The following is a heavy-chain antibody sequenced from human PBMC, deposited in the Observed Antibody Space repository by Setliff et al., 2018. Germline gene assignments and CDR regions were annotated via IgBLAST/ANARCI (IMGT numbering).Heavy chain of an antibody. CDR3: ATDVFTFHYACSFDI. Sequence: GASVKVSCKASGYTFTGYYMYWVRQAPGQGLEWMGGVMPIFGTTNYAQKFQGRVTMTRDTSTSTVYMDMSSLRSEDTALYYCATDVFTFHYACSFDIWGQGTMVTVSS. CDR2: VMPIFGTT. J-gene: IGHJ3*02. V-gene: IGHV1-46*01. D-gene: IGHD2-2*01. CDR1: GYTFTGYY.